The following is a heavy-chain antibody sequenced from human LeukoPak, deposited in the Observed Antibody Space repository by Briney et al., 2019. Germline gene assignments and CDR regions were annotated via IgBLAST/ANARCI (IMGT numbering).Heavy chain of an antibody. Sequence: ASVKVSCKDSGGTFSSYAISWVRQAPGQGLEWMGGIIPIFGTANYAQKFQGRVTITADESTSTAYMELSSLRSEDTAVYYCARGLERRFDYWGQGTLVTVSS. CDR1: GGTFSSYA. D-gene: IGHD1-1*01. CDR3: ARGLERRFDY. J-gene: IGHJ4*02. CDR2: IIPIFGTA. V-gene: IGHV1-69*13.